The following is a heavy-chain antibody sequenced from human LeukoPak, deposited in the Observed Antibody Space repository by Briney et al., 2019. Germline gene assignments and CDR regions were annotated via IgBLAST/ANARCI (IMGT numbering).Heavy chain of an antibody. CDR3: ARGIPNPGDYWLDY. Sequence: SVKVSCKASGGTFSSYAISWARQAPGQGLEWMGGIIHIFGTANYAQKFQGRVTITADESTSTAYMELSSLRSEDTAVYYCARGIPNPGDYWLDYWGQGTLVTVSS. J-gene: IGHJ4*02. CDR2: IIHIFGTA. V-gene: IGHV1-69*13. D-gene: IGHD4-17*01. CDR1: GGTFSSYA.